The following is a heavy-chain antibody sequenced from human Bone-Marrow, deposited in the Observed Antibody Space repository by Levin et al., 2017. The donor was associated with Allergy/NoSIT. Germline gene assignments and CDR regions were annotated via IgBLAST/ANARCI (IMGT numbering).Heavy chain of an antibody. Sequence: PGGSLRLSCKASGYTFISYGINWVRQAPGQGLEWVGWISAYNGHANYGQKFQGRVTMTTDTSTATAYLNVRSLRSDDTAVYFCARDFAPYTTGGGGGQVWGLGTLITVSS. CDR2: ISAYNGHA. CDR1: GYTFISYG. D-gene: IGHD2-8*02. J-gene: IGHJ1*01. CDR3: ARDFAPYTTGGGGGQV. V-gene: IGHV1-18*01.